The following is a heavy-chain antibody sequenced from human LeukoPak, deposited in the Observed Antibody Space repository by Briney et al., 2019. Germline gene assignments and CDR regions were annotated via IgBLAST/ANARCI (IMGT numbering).Heavy chain of an antibody. J-gene: IGHJ5*02. CDR3: AEGYCSSTSCHPDGP. Sequence: ASVKVSCKTSGYIFTGYYMHWVRQAPGQGLEWMGWINPNTGGTNYAQRFQGRVTMTRDTSISKVYMELSRLTPDDTAVYYCAEGYCSSTSCHPDGPWGQGTLVTVSS. D-gene: IGHD2-2*01. V-gene: IGHV1-2*02. CDR2: INPNTGGT. CDR1: GYIFTGYY.